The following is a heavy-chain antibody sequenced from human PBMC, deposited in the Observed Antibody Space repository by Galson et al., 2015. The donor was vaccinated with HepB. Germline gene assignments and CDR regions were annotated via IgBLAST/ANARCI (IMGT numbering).Heavy chain of an antibody. V-gene: IGHV2-5*01. CDR2: IYWNDDK. D-gene: IGHD2-8*02. CDR1: GFSPRTRGVG. CDR3: AHSLGLVGPDFDY. J-gene: IGHJ4*02. Sequence: PALVKPTQTVTLTFSFSGFSPRTRGVGVGWIRQPPGKALEWLALIYWNDDKRYSPLLKSRLIITKDTSKNQVVLTMTKMDPVDTATYYCAHSLGLVGPDFDYWGQGTLVTVSS.